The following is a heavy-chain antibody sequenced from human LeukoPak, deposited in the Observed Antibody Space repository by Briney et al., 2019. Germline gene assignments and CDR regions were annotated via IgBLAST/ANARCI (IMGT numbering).Heavy chain of an antibody. CDR2: IYSSGTT. CDR1: GGSVSSYF. J-gene: IGHJ4*02. D-gene: IGHD6-19*01. V-gene: IGHV4-4*07. Sequence: SETLSLTCSVAGGSVSSYFWSCIRQPAGKGLEWIGRIYSSGTTNYNPSLKSRVTMSVDTSKNQFSLKLNSVTAADTAVYYCARGPRSGHHDYWGQGVLVTVSS. CDR3: ARGPRSGHHDY.